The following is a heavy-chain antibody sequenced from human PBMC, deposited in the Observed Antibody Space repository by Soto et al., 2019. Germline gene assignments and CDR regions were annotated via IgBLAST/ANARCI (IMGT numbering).Heavy chain of an antibody. CDR3: ARDEATVTHDLGY. J-gene: IGHJ4*02. CDR2: ISAYNGHT. V-gene: IGHV1-18*01. CDR1: GYTFTSYG. D-gene: IGHD4-17*01. Sequence: QVQLVQSGAEVKKPGASVKVSCQASGYTFTSYGISWVRQAPGQGLEWIGRISAYNGHTNYAQKLQGRVTMTTDTSTSPSYRDQRSLTSDNAAVYYCARDEATVTHDLGYWGQGTLVTVSS.